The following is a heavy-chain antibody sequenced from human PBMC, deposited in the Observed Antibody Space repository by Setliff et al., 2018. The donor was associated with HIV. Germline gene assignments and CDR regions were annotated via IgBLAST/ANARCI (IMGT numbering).Heavy chain of an antibody. J-gene: IGHJ4*02. CDR2: INHSGRT. CDR1: GGSFSDNY. D-gene: IGHD4-17*01. V-gene: IGHV4-34*01. CDR3: ARAAAGNTGPFDL. Sequence: PSETLSLTCAVYGGSFSDNYWSWIRQSPGKGLEWIGEINHSGRTKYSPSLRSRVSISVDTSKTQFSLKLSSVTAADTAVYYCARAAAGNTGPFDLWGQGSPVTVSS.